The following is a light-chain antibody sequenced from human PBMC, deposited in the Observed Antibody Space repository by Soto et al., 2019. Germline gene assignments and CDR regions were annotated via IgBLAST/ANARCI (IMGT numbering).Light chain of an antibody. CDR3: QQTYSTPIT. V-gene: IGKV1-39*01. CDR1: QIIVTD. J-gene: IGKJ5*01. CDR2: GAS. Sequence: DVLVTQSPSSLSAPVGDRVTITCRASQIIVTDLSWYQQRPGKAPTLLIYGASTLQRGVPSRFSGSGSGTDFTLTINSLQPEDSATYYCQQTYSTPITFGRGTRPEIK.